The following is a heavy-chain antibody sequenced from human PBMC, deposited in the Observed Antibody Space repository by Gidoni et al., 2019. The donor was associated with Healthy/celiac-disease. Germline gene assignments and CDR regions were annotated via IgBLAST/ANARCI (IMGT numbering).Heavy chain of an antibody. J-gene: IGHJ4*02. V-gene: IGHV4-4*02. CDR3: ARGGIAVAGTYY. D-gene: IGHD6-19*01. Sequence: QVQLQESGPGLVKPSGTLSLTCAVSGGSISQLTCLVTDLTTYASVTISWTRQNGEAVKTHTNYNPSLKSRVTISVDKSKNQFSLKLSSVTAADTAVYYCARGGIAVAGTYYWGQGTLVTVSS. CDR1: GGSISQLTCL. CDR2: AVKTHT.